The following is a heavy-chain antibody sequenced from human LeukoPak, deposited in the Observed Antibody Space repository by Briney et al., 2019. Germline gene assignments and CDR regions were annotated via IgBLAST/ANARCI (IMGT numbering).Heavy chain of an antibody. CDR2: ISGSGGST. CDR1: GFTFSSYA. J-gene: IGHJ4*02. V-gene: IGHV3-23*01. D-gene: IGHD7-27*01. Sequence: GGSLRLSCAASGFTFSSYAMSWVRQAPGKGLEWVSAISGSGGSTYYADSVKGRFTISRDNSKNTLYLQMNSLRAEDTAVYYCAKVGNPAHKIGSLGASDYWGQGTLVTVSS. CDR3: AKVGNPAHKIGSLGASDY.